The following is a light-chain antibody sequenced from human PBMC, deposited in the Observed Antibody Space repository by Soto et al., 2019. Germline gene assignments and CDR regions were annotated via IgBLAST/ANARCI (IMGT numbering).Light chain of an antibody. CDR3: HQYGISP. J-gene: IGKJ4*01. CDR2: GAS. V-gene: IGKV3-20*01. Sequence: EIVLTQSPATLSLSQGERATLSCRAGQSVSSYLAWYQQKPGQAPRLLVYGASTRATGIPARFSGSGSGIEFTLTISRLEPEEFDVYYCHQYGISPFGGGTKVDIK. CDR1: QSVSSY.